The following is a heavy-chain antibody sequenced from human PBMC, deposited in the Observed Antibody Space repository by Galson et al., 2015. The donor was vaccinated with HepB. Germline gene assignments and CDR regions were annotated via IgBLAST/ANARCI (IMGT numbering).Heavy chain of an antibody. CDR3: ARASRVQAGSDDH. J-gene: IGHJ4*02. D-gene: IGHD2-2*01. V-gene: IGHV1-18*04. CDR2: ISVYNDYT. CDR1: GYTFTDYG. Sequence: SVKVSCKASGYTFTDYGFSWVRQAPGQGLEWMGWISVYNDYTNYAQKFQGRVSMTTDTSTSTAYMELMNLRSDDTAIYYYARASRVQAGSDDHWGQGTLVIVSS.